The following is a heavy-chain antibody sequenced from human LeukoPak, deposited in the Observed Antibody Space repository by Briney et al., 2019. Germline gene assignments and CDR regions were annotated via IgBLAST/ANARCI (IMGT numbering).Heavy chain of an antibody. V-gene: IGHV4-4*07. CDR3: ARAILRRIVGWAPFELSNWFDP. D-gene: IGHD2-21*01. CDR1: GGSINTYY. CDR2: IYISGST. J-gene: IGHJ5*02. Sequence: SETLSLTCTVSGGSINTYYWSWIRQPAGKGLEYIGRIYISGSTNYNPSLKSRVTMSVDTSKNQFSLKLSSVTAADTAAYYCARAILRRIVGWAPFELSNWFDPWGQGTLVTVSS.